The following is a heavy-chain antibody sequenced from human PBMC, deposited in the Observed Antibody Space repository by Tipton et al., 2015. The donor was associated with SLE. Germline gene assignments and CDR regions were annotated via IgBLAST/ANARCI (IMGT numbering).Heavy chain of an antibody. CDR3: ARRPPNDYGGHFDY. CDR1: GGSMSSYY. D-gene: IGHD4-23*01. V-gene: IGHV4-59*04. CDR2: IYYSGST. Sequence: TLSLTCTVSGGSMSSYYCSWIRQPPGKGLEWSGYIYYSGSTYYNPSPKSRVTISVDTSKNQFSLKLSSVTAADTAVYYCARRPPNDYGGHFDYWGQGTLVTVSS. J-gene: IGHJ4*02.